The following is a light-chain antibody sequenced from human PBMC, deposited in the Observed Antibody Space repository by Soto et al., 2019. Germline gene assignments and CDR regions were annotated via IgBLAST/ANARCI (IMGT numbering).Light chain of an antibody. CDR2: DAS. Sequence: DIQMTQSPSTLSASVGDRVTITCRASQSISSWLAWYQQKPGKAPKLLIYDASSLESGVPSRFSGSGSGTEFHLTISSLQPDDFATYYCQQYNSYVWTFGQGTKVEIK. CDR1: QSISSW. J-gene: IGKJ1*01. V-gene: IGKV1-5*01. CDR3: QQYNSYVWT.